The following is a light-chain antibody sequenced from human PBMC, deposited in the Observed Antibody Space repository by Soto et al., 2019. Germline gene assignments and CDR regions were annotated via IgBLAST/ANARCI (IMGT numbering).Light chain of an antibody. CDR3: HQYDSSSWT. V-gene: IGKV3-20*01. CDR2: GAS. CDR1: QGVDSSY. Sequence: EIVLTQSPGTLSLSPGERATVFCRASQGVDSSYLAWFQQKPGQAPRLLIYGASRRATSVPDRFSGSGSGTDFTLTITRLEPEDFAVYYCHQYDSSSWTFGQGTKVEI. J-gene: IGKJ1*01.